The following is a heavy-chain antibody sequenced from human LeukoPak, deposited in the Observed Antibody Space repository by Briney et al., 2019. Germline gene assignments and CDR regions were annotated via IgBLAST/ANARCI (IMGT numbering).Heavy chain of an antibody. D-gene: IGHD5-24*01. CDR2: IRSKAYGGTT. J-gene: IGHJ4*02. CDR1: GFTFSSYE. V-gene: IGHV3-49*04. Sequence: PGGSLRLSCAASGFTFSSYEMNWVRQAPGKGLEWVGFIRSKAYGGTTEYAASVKGRFTISRDDSKSIAYLQMNSLKTEDTAVYYCGRWLQLTGFDYWGQGTLVTVSS. CDR3: GRWLQLTGFDY.